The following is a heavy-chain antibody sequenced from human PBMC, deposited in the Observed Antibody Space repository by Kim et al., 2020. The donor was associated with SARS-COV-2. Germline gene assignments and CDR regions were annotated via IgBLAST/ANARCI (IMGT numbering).Heavy chain of an antibody. CDR3: AKGDCGGDCYLVDN. D-gene: IGHD2-21*02. CDR1: GFNFRDFD. V-gene: IGHV3-9*01. J-gene: IGHJ4*02. CDR2: ISGKNSIL. Sequence: GGSLRLSCETSGFNFRDFDMHWVRQPPGKGLEWVSGISGKNSILGYGDSVKGRFAISRDNAKNSLYLQMNSLTPEDTAFYYCAKGDCGGDCYLVDNWGQG.